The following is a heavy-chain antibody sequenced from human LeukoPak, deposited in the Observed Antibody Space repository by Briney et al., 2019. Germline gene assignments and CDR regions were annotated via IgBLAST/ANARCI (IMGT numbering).Heavy chain of an antibody. CDR3: ARVKSHWFDP. D-gene: IGHD4-23*01. Sequence: GGSLRLSCAASGFTFSSYSMNWVRQAPGKGLEWVSYISSSSSYIYYADSVKGRFTISRDNAKNSLYLQMNSLRVEDTAVYYCARVKSHWFDPWGQGTLVTVSS. CDR1: GFTFSSYS. CDR2: ISSSSSYI. V-gene: IGHV3-21*01. J-gene: IGHJ5*02.